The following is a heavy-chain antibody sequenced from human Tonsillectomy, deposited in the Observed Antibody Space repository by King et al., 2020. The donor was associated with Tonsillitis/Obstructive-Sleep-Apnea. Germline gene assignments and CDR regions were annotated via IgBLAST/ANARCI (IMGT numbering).Heavy chain of an antibody. V-gene: IGHV3-30*18. CDR1: GFTFSSNG. CDR3: AKDRSSSWSLDY. D-gene: IGHD6-13*01. Sequence: VQLVESGGGVVQPGRSLRLSCAASGFTFSSNGMHWVRQAPGKGLEWVAVISYDGSNKYYADSVKGRFTISRDNSKNTLYLQMNSLRTEDTAVCYCAKDRSSSWSLDYWGQGTLVTVSS. J-gene: IGHJ4*02. CDR2: ISYDGSNK.